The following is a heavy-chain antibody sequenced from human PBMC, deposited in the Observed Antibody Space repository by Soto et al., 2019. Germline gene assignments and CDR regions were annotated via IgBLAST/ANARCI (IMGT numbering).Heavy chain of an antibody. Sequence: SETLSLTCAVSGGSISSGGYSWSWIRQPPGKGLEWIGYIYHSGSTYYNPSLKSRVTISVDRSKNQFSLKLSSVTAADTAVYYCAKDPRIGIAVAGVFDYWGQGTLVTVSS. CDR2: IYHSGST. CDR1: GGSISSGGYS. D-gene: IGHD6-19*01. CDR3: AKDPRIGIAVAGVFDY. V-gene: IGHV4-30-2*01. J-gene: IGHJ4*02.